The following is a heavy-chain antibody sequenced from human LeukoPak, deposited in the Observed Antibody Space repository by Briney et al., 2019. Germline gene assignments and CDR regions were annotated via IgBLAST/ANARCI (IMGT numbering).Heavy chain of an antibody. D-gene: IGHD3-22*01. Sequence: AGGSLRLSCAASGFTFSNYCMTWVRKVPGKELEWVASIKQDGSEKYFLDSVKGRFTISRDNAENSLYLQMNSLRAEDTAVYYCARVYYQDSGTSYRHLDYWGQGTLVTVSS. CDR2: IKQDGSEK. V-gene: IGHV3-7*01. CDR3: ARVYYQDSGTSYRHLDY. CDR1: GFTFSNYC. J-gene: IGHJ4*02.